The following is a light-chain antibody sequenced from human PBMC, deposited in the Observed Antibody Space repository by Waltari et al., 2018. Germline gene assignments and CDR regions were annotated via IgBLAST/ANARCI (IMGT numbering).Light chain of an antibody. CDR1: SSNFGANYD. V-gene: IGLV1-40*01. J-gene: IGLJ3*02. CDR3: QSFDSSLSASV. CDR2: GNT. Sequence: QSVLTQPPSMSGAPGQKVTIPCTGGSSNFGANYDVLWYQQFPGTAPKLLIFGNTNRPSGVPGRFSGSRSGTSASLAIAGLQSEDEAVYYCQSFDSSLSASVFGGGTKLTVL.